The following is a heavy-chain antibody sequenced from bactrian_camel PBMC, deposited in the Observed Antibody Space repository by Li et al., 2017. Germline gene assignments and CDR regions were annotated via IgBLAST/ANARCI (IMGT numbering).Heavy chain of an antibody. V-gene: IGHV3S53*01. CDR2: IDSNGVT. CDR1: QSTYRSIC. CDR3: AAEDQAPWDMGWTCNYNS. J-gene: IGHJ4*01. Sequence: HVQLVESGGGSVQAGGSLTLSCTASQSTYRSICMAWFRQAPGAKRETVATIDSNGVTKVAGSVKGRFTLSKDNAKNTLYLRMDNLKPEDTALYTCAAEDQAPWDMGWTCNYNSWGQGTQVTVS. D-gene: IGHD3*01.